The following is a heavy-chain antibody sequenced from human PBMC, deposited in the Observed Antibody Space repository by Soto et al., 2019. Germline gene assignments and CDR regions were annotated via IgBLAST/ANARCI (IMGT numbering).Heavy chain of an antibody. CDR3: AGGSVLRFLEWKYEMDV. D-gene: IGHD3-3*01. CDR2: INAGNGNT. V-gene: IGHV1-3*01. Sequence: ASVKVSCKASGYTFTSYAMHWVRQAPGQRLEWMGWINAGNGNTKYSQKFQGRVTITRDTSASTAYMELSSLRSEDTAVYYCAGGSVLRFLEWKYEMDVWGKGTTVTVSS. J-gene: IGHJ6*04. CDR1: GYTFTSYA.